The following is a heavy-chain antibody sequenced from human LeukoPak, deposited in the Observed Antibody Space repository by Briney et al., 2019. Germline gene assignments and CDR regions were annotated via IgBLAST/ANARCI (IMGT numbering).Heavy chain of an antibody. CDR1: GFTFWSYG. V-gene: IGHV3-30*18. CDR3: AKDRRMMSSYYGMDV. J-gene: IGHJ6*02. Sequence: GGSLRLSCAATGFTFWSYGMHWVRQAPGKGLEWVAVVSYDGGNKNYADSVKGRFTISRDNSKNTLYLQLNSLRVEDTAVYYCAKDRRMMSSYYGMDVWGQGTTVTVYS. D-gene: IGHD3-16*01. CDR2: VSYDGGNK.